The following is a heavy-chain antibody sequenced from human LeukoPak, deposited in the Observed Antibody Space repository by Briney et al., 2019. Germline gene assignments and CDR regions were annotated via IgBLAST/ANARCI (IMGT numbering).Heavy chain of an antibody. CDR3: ARGSGWTPRSYFDY. V-gene: IGHV1-18*01. CDR1: GYTFTSYG. J-gene: IGHJ4*02. CDR2: ISAYTGNT. Sequence: ASVKVSCKASGYTFTSYGISWVRQAPGQGLEWMGWISAYTGNTNYAQKLQGRVTMTTDTSTSTGYMELRSLRSDDTAVYYCARGSGWTPRSYFDYWGQGTLVTVSS. D-gene: IGHD6-19*01.